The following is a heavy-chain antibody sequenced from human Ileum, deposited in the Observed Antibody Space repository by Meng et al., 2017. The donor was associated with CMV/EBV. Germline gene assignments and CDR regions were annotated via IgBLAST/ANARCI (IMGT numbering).Heavy chain of an antibody. Sequence: GESLKISCAASGFTFSDYYMSWIRQAPGKGLEWVSYISGSGSVIYYADSVKGRFTISRDNAKNSLFLQMNSLRAEDTAVYYCARVPLSPYHGSGTYYPGWFDPWGQGTLVTVSS. D-gene: IGHD3-10*01. CDR3: ARVPLSPYHGSGTYYPGWFDP. V-gene: IGHV3-11*04. J-gene: IGHJ5*02. CDR2: ISGSGSVI. CDR1: GFTFSDYY.